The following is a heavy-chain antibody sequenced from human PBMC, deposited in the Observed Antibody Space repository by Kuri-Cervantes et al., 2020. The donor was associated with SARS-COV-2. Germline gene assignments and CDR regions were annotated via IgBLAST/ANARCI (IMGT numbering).Heavy chain of an antibody. CDR1: GYTFTNFW. Sequence: GGSLRLSCKGFGYTFTNFWISWVRQAPGQGLEWMGGIIPIFGTANYAQKFQGRVTITADKSTSTAYMELSSLRSEDTAVYYCARTRGANIVVVPAAISAWFDPWGQGTRVTVSS. V-gene: IGHV1-69*06. J-gene: IGHJ5*02. CDR3: ARTRGANIVVVPAAISAWFDP. CDR2: IIPIFGTA. D-gene: IGHD2-2*01.